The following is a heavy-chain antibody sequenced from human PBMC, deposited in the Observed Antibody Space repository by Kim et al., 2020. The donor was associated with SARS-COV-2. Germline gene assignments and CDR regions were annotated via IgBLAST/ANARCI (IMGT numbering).Heavy chain of an antibody. Sequence: SRVTISVDTSKNQFSLKLSSVTAADTAVYYCARVTRGGYVLASSGWLDYWGQGTLVTVSS. J-gene: IGHJ4*02. D-gene: IGHD6-19*01. V-gene: IGHV4-34*01. CDR3: ARVTRGGYVLASSGWLDY.